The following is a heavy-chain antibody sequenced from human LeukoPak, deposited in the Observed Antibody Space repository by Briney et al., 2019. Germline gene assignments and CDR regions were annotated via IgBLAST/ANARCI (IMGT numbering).Heavy chain of an antibody. CDR1: GGSIRSYY. Sequence: SEALSLTCTVSGGSIRSYYWSWIRQPPGKGLEWIGYIHYTGSTNYNPSLKSRVTISVDTSKNQFSLQLSSVTATDTAVYFCARHSSSWYPDYWGQGTLVTVSS. D-gene: IGHD6-13*01. CDR2: IHYTGST. CDR3: ARHSSSWYPDY. V-gene: IGHV4-59*08. J-gene: IGHJ4*02.